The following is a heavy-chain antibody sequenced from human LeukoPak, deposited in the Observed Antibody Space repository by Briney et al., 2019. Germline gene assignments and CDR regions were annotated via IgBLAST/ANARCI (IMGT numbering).Heavy chain of an antibody. Sequence: GGSLRLSCAASGFTFSNGWMSWVRQAPGKGLEWVGRIKSKTDGGTTDYGAPVKGRFTISRDDSKNTLYLQMNSLKTEDTAVYYCATSRVALYYYYYYMDVWGKGTTGTVSS. V-gene: IGHV3-15*01. CDR1: GFTFSNGW. J-gene: IGHJ6*03. CDR3: ATSRVALYYYYYYMDV. CDR2: IKSKTDGGTT.